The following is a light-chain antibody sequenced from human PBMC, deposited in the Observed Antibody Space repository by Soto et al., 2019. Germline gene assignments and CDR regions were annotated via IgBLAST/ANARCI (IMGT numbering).Light chain of an antibody. CDR3: QQYGSSAPIT. J-gene: IGKJ5*01. CDR2: GAS. V-gene: IGKV3-20*01. CDR1: QSVSSY. Sequence: EIVLTQSPGTLSLSLGERATLSCRASQSVSSYLAWYQQKPGQAPRLLIYGASIRATGIPDRFSGSGSETDFTPTISRLEPEDFALYYCQQYGSSAPITFGQGTQVEIK.